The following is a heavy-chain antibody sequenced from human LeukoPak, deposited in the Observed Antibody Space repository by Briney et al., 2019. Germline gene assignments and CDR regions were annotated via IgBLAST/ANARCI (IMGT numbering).Heavy chain of an antibody. J-gene: IGHJ4*02. CDR3: VGGGDY. CDR2: IRSKPNSYAT. V-gene: IGHV3-73*01. D-gene: IGHD3-16*01. Sequence: GGSLRLSCATSGFTFSGSAMHWVRQASGKGLEWVGRIRSKPNSYATTYAASVKGRFTISRDDSKNTAYLQMSSLKTEDTAVYYCVGGGDYWGQGTLVTVSS. CDR1: GFTFSGSA.